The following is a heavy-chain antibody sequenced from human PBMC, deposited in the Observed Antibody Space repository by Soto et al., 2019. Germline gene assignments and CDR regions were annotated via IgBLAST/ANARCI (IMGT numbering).Heavy chain of an antibody. V-gene: IGHV4-39*01. CDR2: IYYSGST. D-gene: IGHD6-19*01. Sequence: SETLSLTCTVSGGSISSSSYYWGWIRQPPGKGLEWIGTIYYSGSTYYNPSLKSRVTISVDTSKNQFSLKLSSVTAADTAVFYCARRGSGGIAVAGTSFDYWGQGTLVTVS. CDR3: ARRGSGGIAVAGTSFDY. J-gene: IGHJ4*02. CDR1: GGSISSSSYY.